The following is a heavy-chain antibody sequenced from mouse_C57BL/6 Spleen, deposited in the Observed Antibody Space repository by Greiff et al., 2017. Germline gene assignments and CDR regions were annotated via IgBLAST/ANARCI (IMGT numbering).Heavy chain of an antibody. J-gene: IGHJ1*03. D-gene: IGHD2-4*01. V-gene: IGHV1-64*01. CDR2: IHPNSGST. Sequence: QVQLQQPGAELVKPGASVKLSCKASGYTFTSYWMHWVKQRPGQGLEWIGMIHPNSGSTNYNEKFKSKATLTVDKSSSTAYMQLSRLTSEDSAVYYCASRGDYDYGYWYFDVWGTGTTVTVSS. CDR1: GYTFTSYW. CDR3: ASRGDYDYGYWYFDV.